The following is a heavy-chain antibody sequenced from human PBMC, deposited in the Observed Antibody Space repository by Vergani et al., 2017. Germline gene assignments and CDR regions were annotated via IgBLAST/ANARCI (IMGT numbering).Heavy chain of an antibody. D-gene: IGHD3-3*01. J-gene: IGHJ4*02. Sequence: EVQLVESGGGLVQPGGSLRLSCAASGFNFSSYSMNWVRQAPGKGLEWVSYISSSSSTVYYADSVKGRFPISRDNAKNSLYLKMNSLSAEDTAVYYCARAGYYDFWSGYYGARFDYWGQGTLVTVSS. V-gene: IGHV3-48*04. CDR3: ARAGYYDFWSGYYGARFDY. CDR1: GFNFSSYS. CDR2: ISSSSSTV.